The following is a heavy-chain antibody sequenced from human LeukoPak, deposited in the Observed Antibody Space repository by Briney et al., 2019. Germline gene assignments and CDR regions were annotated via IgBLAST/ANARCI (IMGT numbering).Heavy chain of an antibody. D-gene: IGHD3-22*01. CDR2: IVVGSGNT. J-gene: IGHJ4*01. Sequence: SVKVSCKTSGFTFISSAVQWVRQARGQRLEWIGWIVVGSGNTNYAQKFQERVTITRDMSTSTAYMELSSLRSEDTAVYYCAADPSYSSGYRYYFDYWGHGTLDTVSS. CDR3: AADPSYSSGYRYYFDY. V-gene: IGHV1-58*01. CDR1: GFTFISSA.